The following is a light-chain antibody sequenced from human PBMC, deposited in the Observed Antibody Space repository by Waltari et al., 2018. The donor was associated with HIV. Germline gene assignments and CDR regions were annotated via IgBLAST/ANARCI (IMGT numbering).Light chain of an antibody. CDR2: QTS. CDR1: RGILSPY. J-gene: IGKJ2*01. V-gene: IGKV3-20*01. CDR3: QQYGDSPVYT. Sequence: EIVLTQSPGSLSLSPGDSATLSCRASRGILSPYLAWYQQKPGQAPRLLIFQTSTRAPAIPDRFSGSGSGTDFTLTISRLEPDDFAVYYCQQYGDSPVYTFGQGTKLEMK.